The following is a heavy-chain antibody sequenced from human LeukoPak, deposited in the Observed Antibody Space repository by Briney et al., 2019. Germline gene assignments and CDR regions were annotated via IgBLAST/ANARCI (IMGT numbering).Heavy chain of an antibody. CDR3: ARRRGYCSSTSRHSRFDY. V-gene: IGHV1-2*02. CDR1: GYTFTGYY. CDR2: INPNSGGT. J-gene: IGHJ4*02. Sequence: ASVKVSCKASGYTFTGYYMHWVRQAPGQGLEWMGWINPNSGGTNYAQKFQGRVTMTRDTSISTAYMELSRLRSDDTAVYYCARRRGYCSSTSRHSRFDYWGQGTLVTVSS. D-gene: IGHD2-2*01.